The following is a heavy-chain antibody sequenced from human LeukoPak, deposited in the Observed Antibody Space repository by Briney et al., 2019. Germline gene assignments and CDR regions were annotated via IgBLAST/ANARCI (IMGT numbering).Heavy chain of an antibody. J-gene: IGHJ5*02. V-gene: IGHV3-23*01. Sequence: PGGSLRLSCAASGFTFGSHWMSWVSPAPGRGLEWVSVISGGGTSTYYADSVKGRFTTSRDNAKNSLYLQMNSLRAEDTALYHCARKGGSGDYGYWFDPWGQGTLVTVSS. D-gene: IGHD4-17*01. CDR2: ISGGGTST. CDR1: GFTFGSHW. CDR3: ARKGGSGDYGYWFDP.